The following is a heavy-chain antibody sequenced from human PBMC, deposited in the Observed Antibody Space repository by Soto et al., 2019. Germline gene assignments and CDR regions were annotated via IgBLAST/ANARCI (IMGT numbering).Heavy chain of an antibody. CDR3: TAGDTALDY. Sequence: GESLKISCAASGFTFSNAWMSWVRQAPGKGLEWVGRIKSKTDGGTTDYAAPVKGRFTISRDDSKNTLYLQMNSLKTEDTAVYYCTAGDTALDYWGQGTLVTVSS. CDR2: IKSKTDGGTT. J-gene: IGHJ4*02. V-gene: IGHV3-15*01. CDR1: GFTFSNAW.